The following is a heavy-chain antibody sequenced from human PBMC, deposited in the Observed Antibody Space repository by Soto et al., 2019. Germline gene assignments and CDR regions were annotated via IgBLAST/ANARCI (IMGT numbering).Heavy chain of an antibody. CDR2: INAGNGNT. J-gene: IGHJ5*02. CDR3: ATWTVWFDP. V-gene: IGHV1-3*01. D-gene: IGHD1-1*01. CDR1: GNTFTGNA. Sequence: ASVKVSWKASGNTFTGNAMHWVRQAPGQRLEGMGWINAGNGNTKYSQKFQGRVTITRDTSASTAYMELSSLRSEDTAVYYCATWTVWFDPWGQGTLVTVSS.